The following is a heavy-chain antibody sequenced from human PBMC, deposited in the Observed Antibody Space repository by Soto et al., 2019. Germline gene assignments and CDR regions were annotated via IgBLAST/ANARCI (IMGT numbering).Heavy chain of an antibody. CDR1: GFSLSTSGVG. D-gene: IGHD6-13*01. Sequence: QITLKESGPTLVKPTQTLTLTCTFSGFSLSTSGVGVGWIRQPPGKALEWLALIYWNDDKRYSPSLKSRLTITKDTSKNQVVLTMTNMDPVDTATYYCAHRRDSSSWYEWVNYHYGMDVWGQGTTVTVSS. CDR2: IYWNDDK. J-gene: IGHJ6*02. V-gene: IGHV2-5*01. CDR3: AHRRDSSSWYEWVNYHYGMDV.